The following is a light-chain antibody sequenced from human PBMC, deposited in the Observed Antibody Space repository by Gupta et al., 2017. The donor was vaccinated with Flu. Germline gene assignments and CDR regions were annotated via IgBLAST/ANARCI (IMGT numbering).Light chain of an antibody. CDR3: QKYNSAPPLT. CDR2: AAS. V-gene: IGKV1-27*01. CDR1: QGISNY. Sequence: DIQLTQSPSSLSASVGDRVTITCRASQGISNYLAWYQQKPEKGPKLLIYAASTLQSGVPSRFSGSGSGTDFTLTISSLQPEDVATYYCQKYNSAPPLTFGGGTKVEIK. J-gene: IGKJ4*01.